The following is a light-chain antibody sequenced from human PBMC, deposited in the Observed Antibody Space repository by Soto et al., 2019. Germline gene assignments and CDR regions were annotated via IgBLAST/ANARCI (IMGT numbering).Light chain of an antibody. V-gene: IGLV2-14*03. CDR2: EVS. CDR1: SSDVGGYNF. J-gene: IGLJ1*01. CDR3: SSYTTSTTGV. Sequence: QSALTQPASVFGSPGQSITFSCTGTSSDVGGYNFVSWYQQHPGKAPKLMIYEVSSRPSGVSNRFSGSKSGNTASLTISGLQPEDEADYYCSSYTTSTTGVFGTGTKAHRP.